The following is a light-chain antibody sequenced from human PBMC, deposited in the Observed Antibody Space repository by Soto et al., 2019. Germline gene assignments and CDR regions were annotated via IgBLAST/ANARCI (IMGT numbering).Light chain of an antibody. Sequence: EIVLKPSPAPLSLSPGERATLSCRARQSVSSYLAWYQQKPGQAPRLLIYDASNRATGIPARFSGSGSGTDVSLTISSLEPEDVAVYYCQQRSNWPPYTFGQGTKLEIK. J-gene: IGKJ2*01. CDR2: DAS. CDR3: QQRSNWPPYT. V-gene: IGKV3-11*01. CDR1: QSVSSY.